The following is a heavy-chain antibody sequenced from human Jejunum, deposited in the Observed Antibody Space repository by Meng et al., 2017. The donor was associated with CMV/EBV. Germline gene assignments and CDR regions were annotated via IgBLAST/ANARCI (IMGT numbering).Heavy chain of an antibody. CDR1: GFTVSSYY. CDR2: LFGTDET. Sequence: CAASGFTVSSYYMTWVRQAPGKGLEWVSVLFGTDETYYADSVRGRFTISRDISKNTVHLQMNSLNAEDTAIYYCARGRVSSSVFDYWGQGTLVTVSS. J-gene: IGHJ4*02. D-gene: IGHD3-16*01. V-gene: IGHV3-53*01. CDR3: ARGRVSSSVFDY.